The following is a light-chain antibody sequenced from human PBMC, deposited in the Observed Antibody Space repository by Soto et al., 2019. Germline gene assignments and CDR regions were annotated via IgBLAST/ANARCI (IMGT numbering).Light chain of an antibody. CDR3: QQYNIWSPIT. J-gene: IGKJ5*01. CDR2: GAS. Sequence: EIVLTQSPGTPSLSPGERGTLSCKASQSVSDNYLAWYQQKPGQAPSLLIYGASSRATGIPDRFSGSGSGTEFTLTITSLQSEDIALYYCQQYNIWSPITFGQGTRLEI. V-gene: IGKV3D-15*01. CDR1: QSVSDNY.